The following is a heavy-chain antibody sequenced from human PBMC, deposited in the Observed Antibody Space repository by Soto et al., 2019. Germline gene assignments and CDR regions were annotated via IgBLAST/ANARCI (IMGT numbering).Heavy chain of an antibody. D-gene: IGHD3-22*01. Sequence: EVQLLESGGGLVQPGGSLRLSCAASGFTFSSYDMSWVRQAPGKGLEWISTISGTGGGGGATYGDSVKGRFTISRDNSKNTLYLQLNSLRAEDTAAYYCAKDAPGSGYLSDYWGQGTLVTVSS. J-gene: IGHJ4*02. CDR1: GFTFSSYD. CDR2: ISGTGGGGGA. CDR3: AKDAPGSGYLSDY. V-gene: IGHV3-23*01.